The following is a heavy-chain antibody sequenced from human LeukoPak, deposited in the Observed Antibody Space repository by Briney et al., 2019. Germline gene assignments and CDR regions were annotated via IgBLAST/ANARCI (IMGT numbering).Heavy chain of an antibody. J-gene: IGHJ6*02. CDR3: ARGIAARPYYYYGMDV. CDR1: GFTFSSYA. D-gene: IGHD6-6*01. CDR2: IYSGGST. Sequence: PGGSLRLSCAASGFTFSSYAMSWVRQAPGKGLEWVSVIYSGGSTYYADSVKGRFTISRDNSKNTLYLQMNSLRAEDTAVYYCARGIAARPYYYYGMDVWGQGTTVTVSS. V-gene: IGHV3-53*01.